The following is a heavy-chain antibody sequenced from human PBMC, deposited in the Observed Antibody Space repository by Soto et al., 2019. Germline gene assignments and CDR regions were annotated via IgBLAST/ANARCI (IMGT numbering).Heavy chain of an antibody. J-gene: IGHJ4*02. V-gene: IGHV1-18*01. Sequence: VRQAPGQGLEWMGWISAYNGNTNYAQKLQGRVTMTTDTSTSTAYMELRSLRSDDTAVYYCARDRRDTAMVTTSDYWGQGTLVTVSS. CDR2: ISAYNGNT. D-gene: IGHD5-18*01. CDR3: ARDRRDTAMVTTSDY.